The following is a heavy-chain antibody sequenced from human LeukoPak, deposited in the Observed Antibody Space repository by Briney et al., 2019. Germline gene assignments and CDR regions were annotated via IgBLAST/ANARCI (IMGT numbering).Heavy chain of an antibody. CDR3: ARRPEYSANYDY. V-gene: IGHV3-53*04. CDR1: GFTVSSSY. J-gene: IGHJ4*02. Sequence: TGGSLRLSCAASGFTVSSSYMSWVRQAPGKGLEWVSVTYAGGSTYYADSVKGRFTISRHNSNNTLYLQMNSLRPEDTAVYFCARRPEYSANYDYWGPGTLVTVSS. CDR2: TYAGGST. D-gene: IGHD1-26*01.